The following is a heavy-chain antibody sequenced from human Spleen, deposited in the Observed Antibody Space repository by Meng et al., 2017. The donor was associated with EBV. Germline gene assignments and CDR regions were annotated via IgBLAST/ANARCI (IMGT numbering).Heavy chain of an antibody. D-gene: IGHD3-10*01. CDR1: GYTFTNYH. V-gene: IGHV1-46*01. CDR2: INPSDGST. J-gene: IGHJ4*02. Sequence: QAQRVTSGAEVRERGASVKAHSHASGYTFTNYHIHWVRQAPGQGLEWMGMINPSDGSTNYAQNFQGRVTMTRDTSKSTVYLELSSLGFEDTAVYYCASLGVYGSGSFGIDYWGQGSLVTVSS. CDR3: ASLGVYGSGSFGIDY.